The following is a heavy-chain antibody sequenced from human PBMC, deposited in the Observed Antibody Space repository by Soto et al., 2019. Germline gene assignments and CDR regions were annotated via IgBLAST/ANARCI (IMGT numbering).Heavy chain of an antibody. CDR1: GFTFSSYE. V-gene: IGHV3-48*03. CDR3: VRGETWLHLSYYFDY. J-gene: IGHJ4*01. D-gene: IGHD5-12*01. Sequence: QPGGALRLFCAASGFTFSSYEMNWVRQAPGKGLEWVSYISTSGSTIYYADSVKGRFTISRDNAKNSLYLQMYTLRAEDTAVYYCVRGETWLHLSYYFDYWGHGPLFTVSP. CDR2: ISTSGSTI.